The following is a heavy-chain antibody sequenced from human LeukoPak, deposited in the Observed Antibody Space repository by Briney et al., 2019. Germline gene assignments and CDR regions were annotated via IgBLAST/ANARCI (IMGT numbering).Heavy chain of an antibody. V-gene: IGHV3-48*03. D-gene: IGHD1-26*01. CDR1: GFTFSSYE. Sequence: PGGSLRLSCAASGFTFSSYEMNLVRRAPGKGLEWVSYISSSGSTIYYADSVKGRYTISRDNAKNSLYLQMNSLRAEDTAVYYCTRDTPPVGGSHDAYVYWGQGTLVTVSS. CDR3: TRDTPPVGGSHDAYVY. CDR2: ISSSGSTI. J-gene: IGHJ4*02.